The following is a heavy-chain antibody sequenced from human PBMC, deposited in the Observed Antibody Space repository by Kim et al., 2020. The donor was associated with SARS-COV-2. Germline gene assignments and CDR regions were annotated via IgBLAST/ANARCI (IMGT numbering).Heavy chain of an antibody. Sequence: SETLSLTCAVSGGSISSSNWWSWVRQPPGKGLEWIGEIYHSGSTNYNPSLKSRVTISVDKSKNQFSLKLSSVTAADTAVYYCARGGSVYCSGGSCYSKLLYYFDCWGQGTLVTVSS. V-gene: IGHV4-4*02. CDR1: GGSISSSNW. CDR2: IYHSGST. J-gene: IGHJ4*02. D-gene: IGHD2-15*01. CDR3: ARGGSVYCSGGSCYSKLLYYFDC.